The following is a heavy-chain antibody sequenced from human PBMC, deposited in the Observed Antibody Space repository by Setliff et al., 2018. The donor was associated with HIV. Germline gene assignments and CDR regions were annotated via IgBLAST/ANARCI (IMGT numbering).Heavy chain of an antibody. Sequence: ASVKVSCKASGHTFSNSDIHWVRRATGQGLEWMGWMNPNTGVAGYALKFQGRVTMTRDTSISTAYMELSGLTSEDTAVYYCARAGGLRMDRGVVSDYWGQGTLVTVSS. CDR3: ARAGGLRMDRGVVSDY. D-gene: IGHD3-10*01. CDR2: MNPNTGVA. J-gene: IGHJ4*02. V-gene: IGHV1-8*01. CDR1: GHTFSNSD.